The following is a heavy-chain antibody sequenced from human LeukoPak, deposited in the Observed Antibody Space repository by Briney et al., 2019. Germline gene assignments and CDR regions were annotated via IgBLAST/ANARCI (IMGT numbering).Heavy chain of an antibody. J-gene: IGHJ6*02. CDR3: ARDRLAGDVLHMDV. D-gene: IGHD7-27*01. CDR1: PFIFSGHW. V-gene: IGHV3-33*08. Sequence: PGGSLRLSCEASPFIFSGHWLNWVRQTPGKGLEWVAVIWYDGSNKYYADSVKGRFTISRDNSKNTLYLQMNSLRAEDTAVYYCARDRLAGDVLHMDVWGQGTTVTVSS. CDR2: IWYDGSNK.